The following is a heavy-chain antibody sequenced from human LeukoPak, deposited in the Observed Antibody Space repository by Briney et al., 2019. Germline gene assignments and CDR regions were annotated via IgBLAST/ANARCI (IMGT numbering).Heavy chain of an antibody. CDR1: GFTFSSYA. J-gene: IGHJ4*02. CDR2: ISYDGSNK. Sequence: GGPLRLSCAASGFTFSSYAMHWARQAPGKGLEWVAVISYDGSNKYYADSVKGRFTISRDNSKNTLYLQMNSLRPEDTAVYYCARDRGSYAWDYWGQGTLVTDSS. CDR3: ARDRGSYAWDY. D-gene: IGHD5-12*01. V-gene: IGHV3-30*04.